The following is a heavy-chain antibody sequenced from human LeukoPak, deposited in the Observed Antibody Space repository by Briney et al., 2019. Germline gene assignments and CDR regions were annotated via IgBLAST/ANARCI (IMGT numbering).Heavy chain of an antibody. CDR3: ARRKAVAGYTFDY. CDR1: GGSFSGYY. CDR2: INHSGST. Sequence: PSETLSLTCAVYGGSFSGYYWSWIRQPPGKGLEWIGEINHSGSTNYNPSLKSRVTISVDTSKNQFSLKLSSVTAADTAVYYCARRKAVAGYTFDYWGQGTLDTVSS. V-gene: IGHV4-34*01. J-gene: IGHJ4*02. D-gene: IGHD6-19*01.